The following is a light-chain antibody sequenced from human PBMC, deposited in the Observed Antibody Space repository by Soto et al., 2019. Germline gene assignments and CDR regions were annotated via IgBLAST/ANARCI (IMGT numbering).Light chain of an antibody. CDR2: LGS. Sequence: DIVMTQSPLSLPVTPGEPASISCRSSRSLLHSNGYNYLDWYLQKPGQSPQLLIYLGSNRASGVPDRFSGSGSGTEFTLTISSLQSEDFAVYYCQQYNSWPITFGGGTKVDIK. CDR1: RSLLHSNGYNY. V-gene: IGKV2-28*01. CDR3: QQYNSWPIT. J-gene: IGKJ4*01.